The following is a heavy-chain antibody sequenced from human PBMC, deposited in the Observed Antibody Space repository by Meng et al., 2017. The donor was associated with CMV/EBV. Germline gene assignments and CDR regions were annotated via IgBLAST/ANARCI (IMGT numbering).Heavy chain of an antibody. D-gene: IGHD6-13*01. Sequence: KGPRCRFTSCWVGWVRQVPGEGLEWLRIIYPGDSDTRYGPSFQGQVTISADKSISTAYLQWSSLKASDTAMYYCASRGSGSWHNGVDYWGQGTLVTVSS. J-gene: IGHJ4*02. CDR1: RCRFTSCW. CDR3: ASRGSGSWHNGVDY. V-gene: IGHV5-51*01. CDR2: IYPGDSDT.